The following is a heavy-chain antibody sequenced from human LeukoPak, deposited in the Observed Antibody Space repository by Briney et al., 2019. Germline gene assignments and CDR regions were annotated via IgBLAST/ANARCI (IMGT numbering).Heavy chain of an antibody. D-gene: IGHD3-3*01. V-gene: IGHV4-59*08. J-gene: IGHJ4*02. CDR1: GGSMSPYY. CDR3: SRHLWSGYPYFDY. CDR2: IFHSGYT. Sequence: SETLSLTCSVSGGSMSPYYWSWIRQPPGKGLEWLAYIFHSGYTDYNPSLTSRLTISIDTSTNQFSLQLTSVTAADTAMYYCSRHLWSGYPYFDYWGQGSLVTVSS.